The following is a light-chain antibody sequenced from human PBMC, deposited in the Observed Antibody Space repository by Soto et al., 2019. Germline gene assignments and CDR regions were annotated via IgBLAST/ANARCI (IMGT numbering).Light chain of an antibody. J-gene: IGKJ2*03. CDR1: QDISNY. Sequence: DIQMTQSPSSLSASVGDRVTITCQASQDISNYLNWYQQKPGRAPKLLIQGESSVLSGVPSRFTGRGSGSHFTLSISSLQPEDFATYYCQQSFSTPYSFGQGTKLEIK. CDR2: GES. V-gene: IGKV1-39*01. CDR3: QQSFSTPYS.